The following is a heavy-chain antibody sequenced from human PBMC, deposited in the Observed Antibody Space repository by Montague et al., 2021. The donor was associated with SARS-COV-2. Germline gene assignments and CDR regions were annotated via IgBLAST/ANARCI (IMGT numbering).Heavy chain of an antibody. CDR3: ARADFWSGYLYFDY. CDR2: IYTSGST. J-gene: IGHJ4*02. CDR1: GGSISSGSYY. D-gene: IGHD3-3*01. Sequence: TLSLTCTVSGGSISSGSYYWSWIRQPAGKGLEWIGRIYTSGSTNYNPSLKSRVTISVDTSENQFSLKLSSVTAADTAVYYCARADFWSGYLYFDYWGQGTLVTVSS. V-gene: IGHV4-61*02.